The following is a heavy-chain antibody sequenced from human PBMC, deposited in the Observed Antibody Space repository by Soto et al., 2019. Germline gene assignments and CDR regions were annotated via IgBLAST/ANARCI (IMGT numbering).Heavy chain of an antibody. CDR3: AKGGDGYCSTTSCLFHFDY. CDR1: GFTFSTYA. D-gene: IGHD2-2*01. CDR2: ISGSADAT. Sequence: EVQLLESGGGLVQTGGSLRLSCAASGFTFSTYAMSWVRQAPGKGLEWVSTISGSADATFYADSVKGRFAIFRDNSRTMFYLQMNSLRAEDTAVYYCAKGGDGYCSTTSCLFHFDYWGPGILATVSS. V-gene: IGHV3-23*01. J-gene: IGHJ4*01.